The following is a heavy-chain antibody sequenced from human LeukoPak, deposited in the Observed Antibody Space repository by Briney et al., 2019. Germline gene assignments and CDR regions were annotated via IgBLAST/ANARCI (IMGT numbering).Heavy chain of an antibody. CDR2: IWYDGSNK. J-gene: IGHJ6*02. D-gene: IGHD5-24*01. CDR3: ARVREMATKEAYYYSYYGMDV. V-gene: IGHV3-33*01. CDR1: GFTFSSYG. Sequence: PGGSLRLSCAASGFTFSSYGMHWVRQAPGKGLEWVAVIWYDGSNKYYADSVKGRFTISRDNSKNTLYLQMNSLRAEDTAVYYCARVREMATKEAYYYSYYGMDVWGQGTTVTVSS.